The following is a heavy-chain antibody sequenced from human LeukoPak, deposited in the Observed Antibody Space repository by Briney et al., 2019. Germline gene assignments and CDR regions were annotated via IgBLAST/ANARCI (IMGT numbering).Heavy chain of an antibody. CDR3: ARLLPGTTVTGAHAFDI. D-gene: IGHD4-17*01. CDR2: FFYSAST. V-gene: IGHV4-39*01. Sequence: PSETLSLTCTVSGGSISSGPYYWGWIRQPPGKDLEWLGTFFYSASTYYNPSLKSRVTISVDTSKNQFSLKLSSVTAADTAVYYCARLLPGTTVTGAHAFDIWGQGTMVTVSS. J-gene: IGHJ3*02. CDR1: GGSISSGPYY.